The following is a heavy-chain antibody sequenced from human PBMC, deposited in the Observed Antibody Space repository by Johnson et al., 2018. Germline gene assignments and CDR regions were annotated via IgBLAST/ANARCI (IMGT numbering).Heavy chain of an antibody. CDR3: ARDTSGSDWGYFQH. D-gene: IGHD1-26*01. Sequence: VQLVESGGGLVQPGGSLRLSCAASGFTFSSYSMNWVRQAPGKGLEWVSYISSSSSTIYYADSVKGPFTISRDNAKNSLYLQMNSLRDEDTAVYYCARDTSGSDWGYFQHWGQGTLVTVSS. J-gene: IGHJ1*01. CDR2: ISSSSSTI. CDR1: GFTFSSYS. V-gene: IGHV3-48*02.